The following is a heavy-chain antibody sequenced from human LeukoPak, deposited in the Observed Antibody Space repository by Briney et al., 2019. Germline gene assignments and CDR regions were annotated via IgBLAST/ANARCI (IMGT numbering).Heavy chain of an antibody. CDR1: GGSFNNYA. CDR3: ARAPGVAAAGTTNHYYYYYYMDV. J-gene: IGHJ6*03. D-gene: IGHD6-13*01. Sequence: WASVKVSCKASGGSFNNYAVTWVRQAPGQGLEWMGWISAYNGNTNYAQKLQGRVTMTTDTSTSTAYMGLRSLTSDDTAVYYCARAPGVAAAGTTNHYYYYYYMDVWGKGTTVTVSS. CDR2: ISAYNGNT. V-gene: IGHV1-18*01.